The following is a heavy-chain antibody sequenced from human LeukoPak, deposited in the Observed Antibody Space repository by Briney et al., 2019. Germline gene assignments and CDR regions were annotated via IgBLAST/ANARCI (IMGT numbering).Heavy chain of an antibody. Sequence: ASVKVSCKASGYTFTGYYMHWVRQAPGQGLEWMGWISAYTGQRIYAQKFQGRVTMTTDRSTDTAYLELRSLRSDDTAVYYCARGVRTLSISVSGVVIGAGSEDNDYWGQGTLVSVSS. D-gene: IGHD3-3*01. CDR1: GYTFTGYY. V-gene: IGHV1-18*04. J-gene: IGHJ4*02. CDR2: ISAYTGQR. CDR3: ARGVRTLSISVSGVVIGAGSEDNDY.